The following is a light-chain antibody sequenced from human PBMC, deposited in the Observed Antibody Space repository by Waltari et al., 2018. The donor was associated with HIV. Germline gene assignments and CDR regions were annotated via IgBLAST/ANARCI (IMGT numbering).Light chain of an antibody. J-gene: IGLJ1*01. CDR2: SVS. CDR1: SSDGGGNNS. CDR3: SSYTSTSTVYV. V-gene: IGLV2-14*03. Sequence: QSALTQPASVSGSPGQSTTISCTGTSSDGGGNNSVLSDQLHPGKAPKLMIYSVSTRPSGVSNRFSGAKSDNTASLTIYGLQAEDEADYYCSSYTSTSTVYVFGTGTEVTVL.